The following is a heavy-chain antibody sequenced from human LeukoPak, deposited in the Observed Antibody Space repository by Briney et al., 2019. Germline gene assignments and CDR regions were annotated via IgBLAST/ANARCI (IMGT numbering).Heavy chain of an antibody. Sequence: TGGSLRLSRAASGFTFSSYWMSWVRQAPGKGLEWVANIKQDGSEKYYVDSVKGRFTISRDNAKNSLYLQMNSLRAEDTAVYYCARWPKQQLDNYFDYWGQGTLVTVSS. D-gene: IGHD6-13*01. CDR1: GFTFSSYW. V-gene: IGHV3-7*01. CDR2: IKQDGSEK. J-gene: IGHJ4*02. CDR3: ARWPKQQLDNYFDY.